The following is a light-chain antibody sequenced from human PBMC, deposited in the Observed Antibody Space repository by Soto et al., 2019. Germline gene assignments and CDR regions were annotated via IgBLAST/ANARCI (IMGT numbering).Light chain of an antibody. CDR3: QQSYTLPRT. CDR2: DAS. J-gene: IGKJ1*01. Sequence: DMHMTQSPSSLSASVGYRFTITCRASETIGNSLNWFQRKPGKAPNLLIYDASSLHSGVPSRFSGSRSGTEFTLTISSLQPEDFATYYCQQSYTLPRTFGQGTKVDIK. V-gene: IGKV1-39*01. CDR1: ETIGNS.